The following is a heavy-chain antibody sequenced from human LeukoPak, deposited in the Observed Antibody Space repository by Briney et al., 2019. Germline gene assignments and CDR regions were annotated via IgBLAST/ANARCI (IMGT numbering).Heavy chain of an antibody. CDR2: IYYSGST. V-gene: IGHV4-39*01. D-gene: IGHD6-19*01. Sequence: SETLSLTCTVSGGSISSSSYYWGWIRQPPGKGLEWIGSIYYSGSTYYNPSLKSRVTISVDTSKNQFSLKLSSVTAADTAVYYCARRPSGDAFDIWGRGTMVTVSS. CDR1: GGSISSSSYY. J-gene: IGHJ3*02. CDR3: ARRPSGDAFDI.